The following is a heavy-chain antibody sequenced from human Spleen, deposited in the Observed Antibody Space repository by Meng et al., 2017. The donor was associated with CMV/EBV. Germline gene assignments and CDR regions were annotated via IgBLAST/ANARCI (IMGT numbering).Heavy chain of an antibody. CDR3: AREKSSSFRFYYYYGMDV. Sequence: GESLKISCAASGFTFSSYWMSWVRQAPGKGLEWVANIKQDGSEKYYVDSVKGRFTISRDNAKNSLYLQMNSLRAEDTAVYYCAREKSSSFRFYYYYGMDVWGQGTTVTVSS. J-gene: IGHJ6*02. D-gene: IGHD6-6*01. CDR2: IKQDGSEK. V-gene: IGHV3-7*01. CDR1: GFTFSSYW.